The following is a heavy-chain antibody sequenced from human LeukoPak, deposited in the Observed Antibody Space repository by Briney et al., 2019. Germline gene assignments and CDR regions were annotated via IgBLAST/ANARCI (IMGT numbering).Heavy chain of an antibody. CDR3: ARDQGAAYGDLLGAFDI. CDR2: TCYRSRCYN. CDR1: GDSVSSNSAA. J-gene: IGHJ3*02. V-gene: IGHV6-1*01. D-gene: IGHD4-17*01. Sequence: SQTLSLTCAISGDSVSSNSAAWNWIRQSPSRGLEWLGRTCYRSRCYNDYAVSVKSRITISPDTSKNQFSLQLNSVTPKDTAVYYCARDQGAAYGDLLGAFDIWGQGTMVTVSS.